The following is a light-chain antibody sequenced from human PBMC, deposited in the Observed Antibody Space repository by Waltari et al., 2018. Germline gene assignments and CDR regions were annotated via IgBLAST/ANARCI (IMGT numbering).Light chain of an antibody. CDR2: VNSDGSH. CDR1: SGTIPYA. J-gene: IGLJ1*01. V-gene: IGLV4-69*01. Sequence: QLLVTQSPSAPPSLAPWVKPPCPLRSGTIPYAIPWLKQPPEKGPRYLMKVNSDGSHIKGDEIPDRFSGSSSGAERYLIISSLQSEDEADYYCQTWGTGLYVFGTGTKVTVL. CDR3: QTWGTGLYV.